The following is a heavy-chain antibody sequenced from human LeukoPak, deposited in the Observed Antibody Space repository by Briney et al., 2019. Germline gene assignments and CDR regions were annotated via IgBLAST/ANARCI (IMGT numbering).Heavy chain of an antibody. CDR2: ISGSGGST. CDR3: ARGHSGWYDY. J-gene: IGHJ4*02. CDR1: GFTFSSYA. V-gene: IGHV3-23*01. Sequence: QPGGSLRLSCAASGFTFSSYAMSWVRQAPGKGLEWVSAISGSGGSTYCADSVKGRFTISRDNSKNTLYLQMNSLRAEDTAAYYCARGHSGWYDYWGQGTLVTVSS. D-gene: IGHD6-19*01.